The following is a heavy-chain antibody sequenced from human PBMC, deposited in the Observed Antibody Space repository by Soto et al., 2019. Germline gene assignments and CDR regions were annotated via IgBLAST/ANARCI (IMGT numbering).Heavy chain of an antibody. CDR1: GGTFSSYA. J-gene: IGHJ3*02. CDR2: IIPIFGTA. V-gene: IGHV1-69*13. CDR3: ARDLTNYYDSSGYAFDI. D-gene: IGHD3-22*01. Sequence: GASVKVSCKASGGTFSSYAISWVRQAPGQGLEWMGGIIPIFGTANYAQKFQGRVTITADESTSTAYMELSSLRSEDTAVYYCARDLTNYYDSSGYAFDIWGQGTMVTVSS.